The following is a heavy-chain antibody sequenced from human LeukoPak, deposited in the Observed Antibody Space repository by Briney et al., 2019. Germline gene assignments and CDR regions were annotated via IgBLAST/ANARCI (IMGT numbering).Heavy chain of an antibody. CDR1: GYTFTSYD. CDR2: MNPNSGNT. V-gene: IGHV1-8*01. J-gene: IGHJ4*02. CDR3: ARVPTYPMIAATGTGGGDY. Sequence: ASVKVSCKASGYTFTSYDINWVRQDTGQGLEWMGWMNPNSGNTGSAQKFQGRVTMTRNTSISTAYMELSSLRSEDTAVYYCARVPTYPMIAATGTGGGDYWGQGTLVTVSS. D-gene: IGHD6-13*01.